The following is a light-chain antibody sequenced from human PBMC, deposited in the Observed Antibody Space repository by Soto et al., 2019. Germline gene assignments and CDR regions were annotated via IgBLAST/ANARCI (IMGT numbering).Light chain of an antibody. Sequence: QSVLTQPPSVSAAPGQKVTISCSGSSSNIRNNYVSWYQQLPGTAPKLLIYENNKRPSGIPDRFSGSKSGTSATLGITGLQTGDEADYYCGTWDSSLSAPNWVFGGGTKLTVL. V-gene: IGLV1-51*02. CDR2: ENN. CDR1: SSNIRNNY. CDR3: GTWDSSLSAPNWV. J-gene: IGLJ3*02.